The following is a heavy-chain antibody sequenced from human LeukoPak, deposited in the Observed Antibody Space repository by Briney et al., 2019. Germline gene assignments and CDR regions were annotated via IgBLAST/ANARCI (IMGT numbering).Heavy chain of an antibody. CDR2: INQDGSEK. CDR3: ARQRNGYNCWFDY. V-gene: IGHV3-7*01. D-gene: IGHD5-24*01. Sequence: GGSLRLSCAASGFTFSSYAMTWVRQAPGKGLEWVANINQDGSEKYYVDSVKGRFTISRDNAKNSLYLQMNSLRAEDTAIYYCARQRNGYNCWFDYWGQGTLVTVSS. CDR1: GFTFSSYA. J-gene: IGHJ4*02.